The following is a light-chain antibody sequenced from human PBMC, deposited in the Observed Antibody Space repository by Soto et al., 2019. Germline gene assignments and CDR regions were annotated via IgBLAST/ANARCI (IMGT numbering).Light chain of an antibody. V-gene: IGKV3-20*01. J-gene: IGKJ3*01. Sequence: ILLTQSPGTLSLSPGERATLSCRASQSVSSSYLAWYQQKPGQAPRLLIYGASSRATGIPERFSGSGSGTDFTLTISRLEPEDFAVYYCQQYGNSSFGPGTKVDIK. CDR3: QQYGNSS. CDR1: QSVSSSY. CDR2: GAS.